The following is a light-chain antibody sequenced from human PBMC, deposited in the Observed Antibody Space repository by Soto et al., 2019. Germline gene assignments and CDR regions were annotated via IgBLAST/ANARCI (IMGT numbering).Light chain of an antibody. J-gene: IGKJ4*01. CDR3: QQRSELPPLT. V-gene: IGKV3-11*01. CDR2: DAS. CDR1: HSVNSY. Sequence: EIVLTQSPATLSLSPGERATLSCRASHSVNSYLAWYQQKPGQAPRLLIYDASKRATDVPARFSGSGSGTDFTLTISSLEPEAFAVYYCQQRSELPPLTFGGGTKVEIK.